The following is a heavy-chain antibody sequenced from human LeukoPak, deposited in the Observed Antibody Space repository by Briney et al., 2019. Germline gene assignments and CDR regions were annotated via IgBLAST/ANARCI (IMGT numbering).Heavy chain of an antibody. Sequence: GGSLRLSCTAAGLTFNNYAMSWVRQAPGKGLEWVSHISDSGGKTYYADSVKGRFTISRDDSKNTLYLQMDSLRAEDTAIYYCADFGSGSYCFDYWGQGTLVTVSS. D-gene: IGHD3-10*01. J-gene: IGHJ4*02. CDR1: GLTFNNYA. CDR2: ISDSGGKT. CDR3: ADFGSGSYCFDY. V-gene: IGHV3-23*01.